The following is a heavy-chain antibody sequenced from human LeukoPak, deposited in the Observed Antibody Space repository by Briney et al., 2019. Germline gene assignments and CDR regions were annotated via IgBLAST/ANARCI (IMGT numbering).Heavy chain of an antibody. J-gene: IGHJ4*02. Sequence: GGSLRLSCTASGFTFSSYSMNWVRQAPGKGLEWVSSISSSSSYIYYADSVKGRFTISRDNAKNSLYLQVNSLRAEDTAVYYCARFGTSSSRFFDQWGQGTLVTVSS. V-gene: IGHV3-21*01. CDR3: ARFGTSSSRFFDQ. D-gene: IGHD6-6*01. CDR1: GFTFSSYS. CDR2: ISSSSSYI.